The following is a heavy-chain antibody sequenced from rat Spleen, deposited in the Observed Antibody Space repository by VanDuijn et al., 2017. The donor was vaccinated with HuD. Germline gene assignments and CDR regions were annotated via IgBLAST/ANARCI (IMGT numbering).Heavy chain of an antibody. V-gene: IGHV2-38*01. J-gene: IGHJ2*01. CDR3: ARDGRFGYNSLDY. CDR2: IWSGGST. Sequence: QVQLKESGPGLVQPSQTLSLTCTVSGFSLTNFHVTWVRQPPGKGLEWIGTIWSGGSTDYSSALKSRLSISRDTSKSQVFLKMNSLKTEDTGLYYCARDGRFGYNSLDYWGQGVMVTVSS. D-gene: IGHD1-9*01. CDR1: GFSLTNFH.